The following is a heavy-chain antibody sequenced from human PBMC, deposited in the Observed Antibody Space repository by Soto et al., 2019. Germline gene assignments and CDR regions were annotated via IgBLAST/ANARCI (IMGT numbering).Heavy chain of an antibody. Sequence: LRLSCTASGFPFSHYAMNWVRQGPGTRLEWVADISGSGDSARYADSVRGRFTISRDNSRDTLYLQMNSLRVDDTAVYYCGKERRGSGWSVCNFWGQGALVTVS. J-gene: IGHJ4*02. V-gene: IGHV3-23*01. CDR2: ISGSGDSA. D-gene: IGHD6-19*01. CDR3: GKERRGSGWSVCNF. CDR1: GFPFSHYA.